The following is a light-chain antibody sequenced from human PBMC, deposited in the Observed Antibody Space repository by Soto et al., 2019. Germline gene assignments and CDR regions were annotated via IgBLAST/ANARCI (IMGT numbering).Light chain of an antibody. CDR3: SSYTGTSTLV. CDR1: SNDVGSYNR. V-gene: IGLV2-18*02. CDR2: DVS. J-gene: IGLJ2*01. Sequence: QSALTQPPSVSGSPGQSVTISCTGTSNDVGSYNRVSWYQQPPGTAPKLMIYDVSNRPSGVPDRFSGSKSGNAASLTISGLQAEDEADYYCSSYTGTSTLVFGGGTQLTVL.